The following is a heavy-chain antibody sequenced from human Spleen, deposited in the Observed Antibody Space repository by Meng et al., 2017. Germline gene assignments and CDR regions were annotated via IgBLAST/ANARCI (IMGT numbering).Heavy chain of an antibody. J-gene: IGHJ5*02. CDR2: INPNSGGT. CDR1: GYTFGRYY. Sequence: ASVKVSCKASGYTFGRYYMHWVRQAPGQGLEWMGRINPNSGGTNYAQKFQGRVTMTRDTSISTFYMQLNGLSSDDTAVYYCAREVDYVGWFDPWGQGTLVTVSS. D-gene: IGHD4-23*01. V-gene: IGHV1-2*06. CDR3: AREVDYVGWFDP.